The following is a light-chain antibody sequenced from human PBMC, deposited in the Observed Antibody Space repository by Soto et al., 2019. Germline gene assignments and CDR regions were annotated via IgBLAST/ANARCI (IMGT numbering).Light chain of an antibody. J-gene: IGKJ2*01. CDR1: QSLNSNY. CDR2: RAS. Sequence: EIVLTQSPGTLSLSPGERVTLSCRASQSLNSNYLAWYQQKPGQAPRLLIYRASLRATGIPDKFSASGSGTDFTLPISRLEPEDFAVYFCHQYVTSPLTFGQGTTLEIK. V-gene: IGKV3-20*01. CDR3: HQYVTSPLT.